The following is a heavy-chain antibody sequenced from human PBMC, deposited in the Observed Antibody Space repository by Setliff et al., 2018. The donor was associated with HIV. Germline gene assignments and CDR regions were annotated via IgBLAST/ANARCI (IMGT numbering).Heavy chain of an antibody. CDR1: GYSFSSYW. CDR2: IHPGDSDT. Sequence: TGESLKISCQGSGYSFSSYWIGWVRQMPGKGLEWMGIIHPGDSDTRYSPSFQGQVIISADKSINTAYLQWNSLKASDTAMYYCARITYYYDSSAYLLYDAFDIWGQGTMVTVSS. J-gene: IGHJ3*02. V-gene: IGHV5-51*01. D-gene: IGHD3-22*01. CDR3: ARITYYYDSSAYLLYDAFDI.